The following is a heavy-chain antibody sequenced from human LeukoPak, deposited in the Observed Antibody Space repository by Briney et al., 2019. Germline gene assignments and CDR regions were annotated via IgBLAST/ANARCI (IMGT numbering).Heavy chain of an antibody. CDR1: GYMFSSYY. V-gene: IGHV5-51*01. CDR3: AFGGGSSGAFDI. J-gene: IGHJ3*02. CDR2: IYPGDSDT. D-gene: IGHD3-22*01. Sequence: GESLKISCQGSGYMFSSYYIGWARQMPGRGLEWIGIIYPGDSDTRYSPSFQGQVTISADKSISTAYLQWSSLKASDTAMYYCAFGGGSSGAFDIWGQGTMVTVSS.